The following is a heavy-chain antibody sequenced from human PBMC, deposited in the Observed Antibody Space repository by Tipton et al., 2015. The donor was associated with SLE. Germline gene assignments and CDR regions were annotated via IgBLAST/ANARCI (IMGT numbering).Heavy chain of an antibody. V-gene: IGHV3-48*01. CDR3: ARDYNYYGSGGLFDY. J-gene: IGHJ4*02. D-gene: IGHD3-10*01. Sequence: SLRLSCAASGFTFSSYSMNWVRQAPGKGLEWVSYISSSSSTIYYADSVKGRFTISRDNAKNSLYLQMNGLRAEDTAVYYCARDYNYYGSGGLFDYWGQGTLVTVSS. CDR1: GFTFSSYS. CDR2: ISSSSSTI.